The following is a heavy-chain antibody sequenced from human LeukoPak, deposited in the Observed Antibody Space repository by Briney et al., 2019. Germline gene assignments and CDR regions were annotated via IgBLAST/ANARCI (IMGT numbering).Heavy chain of an antibody. CDR3: ARDRLLEDRHYYSYYYMDV. CDR2: ISSSSSYI. D-gene: IGHD1-1*01. Sequence: GGSLRLSCAASGFTFTSYTMNWVRQAPGKGLEWVSSISSSSSYIYYADSVKGRFTISRDNAKNSLYLQMNSLRAEDTAVYYCARDRLLEDRHYYSYYYMDVWGKGTTVTVSS. J-gene: IGHJ6*03. CDR1: GFTFTSYT. V-gene: IGHV3-21*01.